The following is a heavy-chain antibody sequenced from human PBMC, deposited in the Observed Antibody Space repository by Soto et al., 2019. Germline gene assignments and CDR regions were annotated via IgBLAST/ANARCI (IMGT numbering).Heavy chain of an antibody. Sequence: GGSLRLSCAASGFTFSDYYMSWIRQAPGKGLEWVSYISSSGSTIYYADSVKGRFTISRDNAKNSLYLQMNSLRAEDTAVYYCARDYPPRTSSIYYYYYYYMDVWGKGTTVTVSS. J-gene: IGHJ6*03. CDR2: ISSSGSTI. CDR3: ARDYPPRTSSIYYYYYYYMDV. V-gene: IGHV3-11*01. CDR1: GFTFSDYY. D-gene: IGHD2-2*01.